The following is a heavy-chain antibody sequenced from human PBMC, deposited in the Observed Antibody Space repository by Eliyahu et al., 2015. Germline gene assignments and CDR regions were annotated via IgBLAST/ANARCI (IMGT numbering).Heavy chain of an antibody. CDR3: ARVSRDYRWIQLWGFDP. CDR1: GYY. CDR2: INHSGST. J-gene: IGHJ5*02. D-gene: IGHD5-18*01. V-gene: IGHV4-34*01. Sequence: GYYWSWIRQPPGKGLEWIGEINHSGSTNYNPSLKSRVTISVDTSKNQFSLKLSSVTAADTAVYYCARVSRDYRWIQLWGFDPWGQGTLVTVSS.